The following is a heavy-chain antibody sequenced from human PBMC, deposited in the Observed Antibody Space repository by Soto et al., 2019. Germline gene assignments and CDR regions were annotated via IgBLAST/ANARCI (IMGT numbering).Heavy chain of an antibody. CDR2: IYHSGRT. V-gene: IGHV4-31*03. CDR1: GGSISNGYYY. J-gene: IGHJ4*02. D-gene: IGHD2-15*01. Sequence: SETLSLTCTVSGGSISNGYYYRSWVRQNPGKGLEWIGHIYHSGRTYYNPSLKSRVSISVDTSKSQFSLHLSSVTAADTAVYYCARWVEVSLDYFDSWGQGTPVTVSS. CDR3: ARWVEVSLDYFDS.